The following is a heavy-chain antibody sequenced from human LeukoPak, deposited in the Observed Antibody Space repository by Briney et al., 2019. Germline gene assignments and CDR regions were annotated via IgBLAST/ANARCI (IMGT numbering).Heavy chain of an antibody. V-gene: IGHV4-39*01. Sequence: SDTLSLTCTVSGGSISSSSYYWGWIRQPPGKGLEWIERIYYSGSTYYNPSLKSRVTISVDTSKNQFSLKLSSVTAADTAVYYCARPLYYYDSSGYHFWGQGTLVTVSS. J-gene: IGHJ4*02. D-gene: IGHD3-22*01. CDR3: ARPLYYYDSSGYHF. CDR2: IYYSGST. CDR1: GGSISSSSYY.